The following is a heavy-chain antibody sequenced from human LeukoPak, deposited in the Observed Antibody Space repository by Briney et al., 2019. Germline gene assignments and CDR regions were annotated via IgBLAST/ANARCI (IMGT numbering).Heavy chain of an antibody. CDR2: INAGNGNT. J-gene: IGHJ4*02. CDR3: ARETAMVPPRFDY. D-gene: IGHD5-18*01. Sequence: ASVKVSCKASGYTFTSYAMHWVRQAPGQRLEWMGWINAGNGNTKYSQKFQGRVTITRDTSARTAYMELSRLRSDDTAVYYCARETAMVPPRFDYWGQGTLVTVSS. V-gene: IGHV1-3*01. CDR1: GYTFTSYA.